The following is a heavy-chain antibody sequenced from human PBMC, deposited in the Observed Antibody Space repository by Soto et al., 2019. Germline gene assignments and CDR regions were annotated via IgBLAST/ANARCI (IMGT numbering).Heavy chain of an antibody. J-gene: IGHJ5*02. D-gene: IGHD3-3*01. CDR3: ARGMYYDFWSGYSDNNWFDP. V-gene: IGHV4-39*01. CDR2: IYYSGST. Sequence: QLQLQESGPGLVKPSETLSLTCTVSGGSISSSSYYWGWIRQPPGKGLEWIGSIYYSGSTYYNPSLKSRVTISVDTSKNQFSLKLSSVTAADTAVYYCARGMYYDFWSGYSDNNWFDPWGQGTLVTVSS. CDR1: GGSISSSSYY.